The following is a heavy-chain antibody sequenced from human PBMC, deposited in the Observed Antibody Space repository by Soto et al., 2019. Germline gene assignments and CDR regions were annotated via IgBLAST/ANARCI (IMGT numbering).Heavy chain of an antibody. V-gene: IGHV3-23*01. CDR3: AKDRDSSGWFSGYYYGVDV. Sequence: PGGSLRLSCAASGFTFSSYAMSWVRQAPGKGLEWVSAISGNGTTTYYADSVKGRFTISRDNSKNTLSLQVSSLRPEDMAVYYCAKDRDSSGWFSGYYYGVDVWGQGTTVTVSS. CDR2: ISGNGTTT. D-gene: IGHD6-19*01. CDR1: GFTFSSYA. J-gene: IGHJ6*02.